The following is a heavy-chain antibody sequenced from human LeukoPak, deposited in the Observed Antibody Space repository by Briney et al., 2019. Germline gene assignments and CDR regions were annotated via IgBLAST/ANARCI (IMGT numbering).Heavy chain of an antibody. J-gene: IGHJ4*02. CDR2: ISGSGGST. Sequence: PGGSPRLSCAASGFTFSSYAMSWVRQASGKGLEWVSAISGSGGSTYYADSVKGRFTISRDNSKNTLYLQMNSLRAEDTAVYYCAKDLFGPIAAAGRGGFFDYWGQGTLVTVSS. V-gene: IGHV3-23*01. CDR3: AKDLFGPIAAAGRGGFFDY. CDR1: GFTFSSYA. D-gene: IGHD6-13*01.